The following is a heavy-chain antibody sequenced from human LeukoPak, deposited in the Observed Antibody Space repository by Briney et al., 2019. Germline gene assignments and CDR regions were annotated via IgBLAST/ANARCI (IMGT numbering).Heavy chain of an antibody. CDR2: FIGGAGST. CDR3: AHGAMYQLDY. CDR1: GFSFSSHG. J-gene: IGHJ4*02. Sequence: GGSLRLSCAASGFSFSSHGMSWVRQAPGKGLEWGSGFIGGAGSTDYADSVKGRFTISGANSKDTLFLQMNSLRAEDTAVYYCAHGAMYQLDYWGQGTLVTVSS. V-gene: IGHV3-23*01. D-gene: IGHD2-2*01.